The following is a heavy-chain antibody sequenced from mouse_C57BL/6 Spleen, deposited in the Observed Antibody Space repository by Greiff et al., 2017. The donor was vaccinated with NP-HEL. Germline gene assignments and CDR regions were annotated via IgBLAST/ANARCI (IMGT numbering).Heavy chain of an antibody. CDR3: ARDSGTGNFDY. V-gene: IGHV1-82*01. D-gene: IGHD4-1*01. CDR2: IYPGDGDT. CDR1: GYAFSSSW. J-gene: IGHJ2*01. Sequence: VKLQESGPELVKPGASVKISCKASGYAFSSSWMNWVKQRPGKGLEWIGRIYPGDGDTNYNGKFKGKATLTADKSSSTAYMQLSSLTSEDSAVYFCARDSGTGNFDYWGQGTTLTVSS.